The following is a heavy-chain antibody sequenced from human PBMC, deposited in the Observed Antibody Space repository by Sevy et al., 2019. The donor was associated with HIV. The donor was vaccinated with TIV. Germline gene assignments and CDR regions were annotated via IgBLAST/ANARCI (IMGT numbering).Heavy chain of an antibody. Sequence: GGSLRLSCAAPGFTFSSYSMNWVRQAPGKGLEWVSSISSSSSYIYYADSVKGRFTISRDNTKNSLYLQMNSLRAEDTAVYYCARDRNQNDFWSGYYTNWGQGTLVTVSS. CDR2: ISSSSSYI. V-gene: IGHV3-21*01. CDR3: ARDRNQNDFWSGYYTN. CDR1: GFTFSSYS. J-gene: IGHJ4*02. D-gene: IGHD3-3*01.